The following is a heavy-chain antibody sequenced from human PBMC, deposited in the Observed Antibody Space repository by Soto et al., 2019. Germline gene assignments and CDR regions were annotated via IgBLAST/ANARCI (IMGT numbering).Heavy chain of an antibody. CDR3: AREKDNRNWFDP. J-gene: IGHJ5*02. V-gene: IGHV4-30-4*01. CDR2: IYYSGST. Sequence: SETLSLTCTVSGGSISSGDCYWSWIRQPPGKGLEWIGYIYYSGSTYYNPSLKSRVTISVDTSKNQFSLKLSSVTAADTAVYYCAREKDNRNWFDPWGPGTLVTVSS. D-gene: IGHD2-15*01. CDR1: GGSISSGDCY.